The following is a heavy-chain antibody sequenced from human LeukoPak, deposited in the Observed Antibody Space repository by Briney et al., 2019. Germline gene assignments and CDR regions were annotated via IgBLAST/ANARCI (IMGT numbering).Heavy chain of an antibody. CDR1: GYTFTSYD. CDR2: INPNSGGT. J-gene: IGHJ6*03. V-gene: IGHV1-2*02. CDR3: ARGVVVVPAHMDV. Sequence: GASVKVSCKASGYTFTSYDINWVRQAPGQGLEWMGWINPNSGGTNYAQKFQGRVTMTRDTSISTAYMELSRLRSDDTAAYYCARGVVVVPAHMDVWGKGTTVTVSS. D-gene: IGHD2-2*01.